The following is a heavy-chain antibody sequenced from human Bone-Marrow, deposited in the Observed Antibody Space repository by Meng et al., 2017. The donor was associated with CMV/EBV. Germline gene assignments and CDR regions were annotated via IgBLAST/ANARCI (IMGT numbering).Heavy chain of an antibody. CDR3: ARLNDPSGRDY. D-gene: IGHD2-15*01. J-gene: IGHJ4*02. Sequence: GGSLRLSCAASGFTFSSYWMGWVRQAPGKGLEWVANINQDGSEKYYVDSVKGRFTISRDNAKNSLYLQMNSLRAEDTAVYYCARLNDPSGRDYWGQGTLVTVSS. CDR2: INQDGSEK. V-gene: IGHV3-7*01. CDR1: GFTFSSYW.